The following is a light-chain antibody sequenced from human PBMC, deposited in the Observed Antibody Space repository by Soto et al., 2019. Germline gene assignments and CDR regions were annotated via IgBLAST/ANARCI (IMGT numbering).Light chain of an antibody. J-gene: IGKJ1*01. CDR3: QQYNSYSSWT. CDR1: QSVSSN. CDR2: DAS. Sequence: EIVMTQSPATLSVSPGQRATLACRASQSVSSNLAWYQQKPGQAPRLLIYDASTRANGVPARFSGSGSGTEFTLTLTSLQSEDFGAYYCQQYNSYSSWTFGQGTKVEIK. V-gene: IGKV3-15*01.